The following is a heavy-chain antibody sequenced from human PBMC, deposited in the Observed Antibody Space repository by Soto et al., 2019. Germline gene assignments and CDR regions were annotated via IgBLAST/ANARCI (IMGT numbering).Heavy chain of an antibody. CDR2: VTANGGST. D-gene: IGHD2-21*02. J-gene: IGHJ6*02. Sequence: EVQLLESGGGFVQPGGSLRLSCAATGFTFSVYAMTWVRQAPGKGPEWVSAVTANGGSTYSADSVKRRFTISRDNSKNTLFLQMNSLRAEDTAVYYCASLGVGDWANYYYYYGMDVCGQGTTVTGSS. CDR1: GFTFSVYA. V-gene: IGHV3-23*01. CDR3: ASLGVGDWANYYYYYGMDV.